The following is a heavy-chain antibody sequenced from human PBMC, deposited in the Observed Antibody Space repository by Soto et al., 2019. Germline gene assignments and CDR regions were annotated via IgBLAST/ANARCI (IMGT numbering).Heavy chain of an antibody. D-gene: IGHD2-21*01. J-gene: IGHJ6*02. CDR2: IAYSGDT. CDR3: ARDMVIRSYYYGMDV. Sequence: PSETLSLTCAVSGGSIISADSYWFWIRKHPGKGLEWIGYIAYSGDTYYNPSLRGRVTISADTSENKFSLTLKSVTAADTAVYYCARDMVIRSYYYGMDVWGQGTTVTVSS. CDR1: GGSIISADSY. V-gene: IGHV4-31*11.